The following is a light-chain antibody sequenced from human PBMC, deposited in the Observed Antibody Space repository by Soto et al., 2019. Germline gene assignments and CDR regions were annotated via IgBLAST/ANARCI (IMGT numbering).Light chain of an antibody. J-gene: IGLJ1*01. CDR2: DVS. V-gene: IGLV2-14*01. Sequence: QSVLTQPASVSGSPGQPITISCTGTSSDVGSFDSVAWYQHNPGKAPKLMIYDVSNRPSGVSSRFSGSKSGNTASLSISGLQTEDEANYYCCSYVGASIYVFGTGTKVTVL. CDR1: SSDVGSFDS. CDR3: CSYVGASIYV.